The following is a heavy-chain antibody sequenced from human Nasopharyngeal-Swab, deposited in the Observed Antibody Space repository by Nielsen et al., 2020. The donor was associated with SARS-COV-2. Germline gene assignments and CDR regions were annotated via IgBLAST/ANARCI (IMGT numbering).Heavy chain of an antibody. CDR2: INPNSGGT. Sequence: WVRQALGQRLEWMGWINPNSGGTNYAQKFQGWVTMTRDTSISTAYMELSRLRSDDTAVYYCARGGPGYCSSTSCYGNWFDPWGQGTLVTVSS. CDR3: ARGGPGYCSSTSCYGNWFDP. J-gene: IGHJ5*02. V-gene: IGHV1-2*04. D-gene: IGHD2-2*01.